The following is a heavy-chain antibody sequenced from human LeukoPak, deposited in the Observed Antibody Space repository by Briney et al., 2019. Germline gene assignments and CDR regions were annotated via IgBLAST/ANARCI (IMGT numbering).Heavy chain of an antibody. CDR3: ARVSGVVIAFDY. CDR1: GFTFSSYA. CDR2: ISYDGSNK. V-gene: IGHV3-30*01. Sequence: GGSLRLSCAASGFTFSSYAMHWVRQAPGKGLEWVAVISYDGSNKYYADSVKGRFTISRDNSKNTLYLQMNSLRAEDTAVYYCARVSGVVIAFDYWGQGTLVTVSS. D-gene: IGHD3-3*01. J-gene: IGHJ4*02.